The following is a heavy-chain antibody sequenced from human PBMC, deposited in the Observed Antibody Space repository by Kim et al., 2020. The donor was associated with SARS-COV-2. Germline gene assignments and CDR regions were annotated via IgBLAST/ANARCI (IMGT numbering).Heavy chain of an antibody. V-gene: IGHV3-33*01. CDR3: ARDRHFDWGGYYGMDV. D-gene: IGHD3-9*01. CDR2: IWYDGSNK. Sequence: GGSLRLSCAASGFTFSSYGMHWVRQAPGKGLEWVAVIWYDGSNKYYADSVKGRFTISRDNSKNTLYLQMNSLRAEDTAVYYCARDRHFDWGGYYGMDVWGQGTTVTVSS. CDR1: GFTFSSYG. J-gene: IGHJ6*02.